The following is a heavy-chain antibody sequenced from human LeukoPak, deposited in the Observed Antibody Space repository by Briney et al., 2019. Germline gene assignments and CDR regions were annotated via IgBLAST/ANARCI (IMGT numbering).Heavy chain of an antibody. Sequence: SVRVSCEASGGTFSSYAMSWVRQAPGQGLEWVAGIIRIFGTADYAQNVQGRVTISTDESTRTAYMEMSRLRAEDTAVYDCARDPIRIPGPNYYYHYAMDVWAQGTTVTVSS. J-gene: IGHJ6*02. CDR3: ARDPIRIPGPNYYYHYAMDV. CDR1: GGTFSSYA. V-gene: IGHV1-69*05. CDR2: IIRIFGTA.